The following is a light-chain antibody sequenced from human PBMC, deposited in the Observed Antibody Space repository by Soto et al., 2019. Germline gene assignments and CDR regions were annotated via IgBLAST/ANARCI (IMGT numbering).Light chain of an antibody. CDR2: EGR. CDR1: NSGVVNYEY. J-gene: IGLJ1*01. Sequence: QSALSQPASVSGSPGQSITISCTGINSGVVNYEYVSWYQQFPDKAPKLIIYEGRERPSGVSDRFSGSKSDNAASLTISGLQAEDEADYYCSSYTSSSTPYVFGTGTKLTVL. V-gene: IGLV2-14*02. CDR3: SSYTSSSTPYV.